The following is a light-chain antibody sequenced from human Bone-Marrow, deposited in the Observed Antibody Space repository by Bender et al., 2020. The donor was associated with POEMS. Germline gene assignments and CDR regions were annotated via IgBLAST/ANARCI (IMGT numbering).Light chain of an antibody. Sequence: SYVLTQPPSVSVAPGQTARITCGGNNIGGKSVHWYQQKPGQAPVVVVYDDSDRPSGIPERFSASNSGNTATLTISWVEAGDEADYYCQVWVPSSDHFYVFGTGTKVTVL. CDR2: DDS. J-gene: IGLJ1*01. CDR3: QVWVPSSDHFYV. CDR1: NIGGKS. V-gene: IGLV3-21*02.